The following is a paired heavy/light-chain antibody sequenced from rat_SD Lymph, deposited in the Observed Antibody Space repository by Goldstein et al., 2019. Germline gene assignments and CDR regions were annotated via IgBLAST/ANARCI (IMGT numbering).Light chain of an antibody. V-gene: IGKV1S22*01. Sequence: DVLMTQTPVSLPVSLGGQVSISCRSSQSLVHSDGNTYLHWYLQKPGQSPQLLIYRVSNRFSGVPDRFSGSGSGTDFTLKISRVEPEDLGVYYCLQSTHFPPTFGGGTKLELK. CDR1: QSLVHSDGNTY. CDR3: LQSTHFPPT. J-gene: IGKJ1*01. CDR2: RVS.
Heavy chain of an antibody. J-gene: IGHJ2*01. Sequence: EVQLVESGGGLVQPGRSLKLSCLASGFTFSNYGMNWIRQAPGKGLEWVASISSSSSYIYYADTVKGRFTISRDNAKNTLYLQMTSLRSEDTALYYCARLSNNQLRSFDYWGQGVMVTVSS. CDR1: GFTFSNYG. V-gene: IGHV5-34*01. CDR2: ISSSSSYI. CDR3: ARLSNNQLRSFDY. D-gene: IGHD1-11*01.